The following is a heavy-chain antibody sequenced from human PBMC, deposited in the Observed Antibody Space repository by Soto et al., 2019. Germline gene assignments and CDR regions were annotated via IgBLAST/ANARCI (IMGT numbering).Heavy chain of an antibody. CDR2: IYWDDDQ. Sequence: QITLKESGPTLVKPTQTLTLTCTVSGFSLSGDGVGVGWIRQPPGKALEWLALIYWDDDQRYSPSLKTRLTITKDTSKNQVAPTMTNMDPVDTATYYCAHAYGGTSWPNDAFDIWGQGTVVTVSS. CDR1: GFSLSGDGVG. CDR3: AHAYGGTSWPNDAFDI. D-gene: IGHD2-21*01. J-gene: IGHJ3*02. V-gene: IGHV2-5*02.